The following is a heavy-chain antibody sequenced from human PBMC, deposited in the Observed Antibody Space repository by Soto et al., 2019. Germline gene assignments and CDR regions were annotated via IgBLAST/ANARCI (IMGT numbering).Heavy chain of an antibody. CDR3: ATTPIFGVAYNWFDP. CDR1: VGTLSSYA. V-gene: IGHV1-69*13. CDR2: IIPIFGTA. D-gene: IGHD3-3*01. Sequence: SVKVSCKASVGTLSSYAISWVRQAPGQGLEWMGGIIPIFGTANYAQKFQGRVTITADESTSTAYMELSSLRSEDTAVYYCATTPIFGVAYNWFDPWGQGTLVTGSS. J-gene: IGHJ5*02.